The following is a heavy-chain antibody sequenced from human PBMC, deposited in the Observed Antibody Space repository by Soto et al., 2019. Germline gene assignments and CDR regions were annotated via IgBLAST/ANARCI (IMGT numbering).Heavy chain of an antibody. CDR3: AREQQLGNWFDP. Sequence: SETLSLTCTVSGGSISSGGYYWSWIRQHPGKGLEWIGYIYYSGSTYYNPSLKSRVTISVDTSKNQFSLKLSSVNAADTAVYHCAREQQLGNWFDPWGQGTLVTSPQ. J-gene: IGHJ5*02. V-gene: IGHV4-31*03. CDR1: GGSISSGGYY. D-gene: IGHD6-13*01. CDR2: IYYSGST.